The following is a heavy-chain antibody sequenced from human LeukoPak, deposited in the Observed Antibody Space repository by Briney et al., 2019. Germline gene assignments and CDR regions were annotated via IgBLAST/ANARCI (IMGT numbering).Heavy chain of an antibody. CDR3: AKGAYYDILTGSYY. CDR2: ISSSGSTI. D-gene: IGHD3-9*01. J-gene: IGHJ4*02. CDR1: GFTFSSSE. Sequence: GGSLRLSCAASGFTFSSSEMNWVRQAPGKGLEWVSYISSSGSTIYYADSVRGRFTISRDNSKNSLYLQMNSLRTEDTALYYCAKGAYYDILTGSYYWGQGTLVTVSS. V-gene: IGHV3-48*03.